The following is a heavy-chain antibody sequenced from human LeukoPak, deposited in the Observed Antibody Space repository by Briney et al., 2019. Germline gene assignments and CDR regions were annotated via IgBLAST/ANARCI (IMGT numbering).Heavy chain of an antibody. J-gene: IGHJ2*01. D-gene: IGHD6-13*01. CDR2: INTDGSST. Sequence: GGSLRLSCAASGFTFSSYWMHWVRQAPGKGLVWVSRINTDGSSTSYADSVKGRFTISRDNAKNTLYLQMNSLRAEDTAVYYCARDHSSSWYGGHWYFDLWGRGTLVTVSS. CDR1: GFTFSSYW. CDR3: ARDHSSSWYGGHWYFDL. V-gene: IGHV3-74*01.